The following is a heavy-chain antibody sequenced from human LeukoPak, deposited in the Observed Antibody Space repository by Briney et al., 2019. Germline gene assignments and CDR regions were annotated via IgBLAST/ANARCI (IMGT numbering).Heavy chain of an antibody. CDR3: ARGSNYGYYYYMDV. D-gene: IGHD4-17*01. J-gene: IGHJ6*03. Sequence: ASVKVSCKASGYTFTGYYMHWVRQAPGRGLEWMGWINPNSGGTNYAQKFQGRVTMTRDASISTAYMELSRLRSDDTAVYYCARGSNYGYYYYMDVWGKGTTVTVSS. CDR1: GYTFTGYY. CDR2: INPNSGGT. V-gene: IGHV1-2*02.